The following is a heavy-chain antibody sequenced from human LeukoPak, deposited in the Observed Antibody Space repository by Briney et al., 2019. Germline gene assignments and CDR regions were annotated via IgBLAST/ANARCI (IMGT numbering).Heavy chain of an antibody. CDR3: ASSLGARGPDY. Sequence: SQTLSLTCTVSGGSISSGSYYWSWIRQPAGKGLEWIGRIYTSGSTNYNPSLESRVTISVDTSKNQFSLKLSSVTAADTAVYYCASSLGARGPDYWGQGTLVTVSS. J-gene: IGHJ4*02. D-gene: IGHD3-10*01. V-gene: IGHV4-61*02. CDR2: IYTSGST. CDR1: GGSISSGSYY.